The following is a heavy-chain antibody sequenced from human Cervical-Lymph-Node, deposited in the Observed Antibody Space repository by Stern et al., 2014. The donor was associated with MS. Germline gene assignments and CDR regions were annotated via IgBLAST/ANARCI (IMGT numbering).Heavy chain of an antibody. J-gene: IGHJ5*02. D-gene: IGHD3-10*01. Sequence: VQLVESGAEVKKPGESLKISCKGSGYSFPNYWIAWVRQTPGKGLEWMGIIYPRDSDARYSPSCEGQVPISVDKSISTASLQWRGLKASDSAMYYCARGDRRNLFDPWGQGTLVTVSS. CDR1: GYSFPNYW. V-gene: IGHV5-51*03. CDR3: ARGDRRNLFDP. CDR2: IYPRDSDA.